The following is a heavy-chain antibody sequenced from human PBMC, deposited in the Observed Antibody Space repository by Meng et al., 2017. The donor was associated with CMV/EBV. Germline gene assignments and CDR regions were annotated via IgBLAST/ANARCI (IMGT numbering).Heavy chain of an antibody. Sequence: SVKVSCKASGGTFSSYAISWVRQAPGQGLEWMGGIIPIFGTANYAQKFQGRVTITTDESTSTAYMELSSLRSEDTAVYYCAKGYDFWSGPTRTYYYYGMDVWGQGTTVTVSS. CDR2: IIPIFGTA. J-gene: IGHJ6*02. D-gene: IGHD3-3*01. CDR1: GGTFSSYA. CDR3: AKGYDFWSGPTRTYYYYGMDV. V-gene: IGHV1-69*05.